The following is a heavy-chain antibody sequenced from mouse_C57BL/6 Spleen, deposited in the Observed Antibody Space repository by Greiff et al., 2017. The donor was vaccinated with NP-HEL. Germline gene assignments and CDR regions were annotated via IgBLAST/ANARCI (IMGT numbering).Heavy chain of an antibody. J-gene: IGHJ2*01. CDR3: VYYGSSYYFDY. CDR1: GYTFTSYW. V-gene: IGHV1-64*01. D-gene: IGHD1-1*01. Sequence: QVQLQQPGAELVKPGASVKLSCKASGYTFTSYWMHWVKQRPGQGLEWIGMIHPNSGSTNYNEKFKSKATLTVDKSSSTAYMQLSSLTSEDSAVYYCVYYGSSYYFDYWGQGTTLTVSS. CDR2: IHPNSGST.